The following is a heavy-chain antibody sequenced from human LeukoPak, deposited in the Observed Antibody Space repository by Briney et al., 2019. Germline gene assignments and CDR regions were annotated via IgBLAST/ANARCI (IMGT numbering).Heavy chain of an antibody. J-gene: IGHJ5*02. CDR3: ARGFPTVAAIGWFDP. Sequence: SETLSLTCTVSGGSISSYYWSWIRQPAGKGLEWIGRIYTSGSTNYNPSLKSRVTMSVDTSKNQFSLKLSSVTAADTAVHYCARGFPTVAAIGWFDPWGQGTLVTVSS. CDR1: GGSISSYY. V-gene: IGHV4-4*07. CDR2: IYTSGST. D-gene: IGHD6-25*01.